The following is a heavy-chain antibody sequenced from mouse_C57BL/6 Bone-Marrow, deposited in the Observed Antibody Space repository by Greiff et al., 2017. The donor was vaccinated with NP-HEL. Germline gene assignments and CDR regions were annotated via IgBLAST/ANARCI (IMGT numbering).Heavy chain of an antibody. CDR1: GFTFSSYG. J-gene: IGHJ4*01. CDR2: ISSGGSYT. D-gene: IGHD2-3*01. V-gene: IGHV5-6*02. Sequence: EVKLVESGGDLVKPGGSLKLSCAASGFTFSSYGMSWVRQTPDKRLEWVATISSGGSYTYYPDSVKGRFTISRDNAKNTLYLQMSSLKSEDTAMYYCARHRWLLKNYAMDYWGQGTSVTVSS. CDR3: ARHRWLLKNYAMDY.